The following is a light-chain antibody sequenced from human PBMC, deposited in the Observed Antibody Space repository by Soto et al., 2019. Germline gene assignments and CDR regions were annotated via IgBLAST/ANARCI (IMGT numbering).Light chain of an antibody. CDR3: AAWDASLSGPV. CDR2: RNG. J-gene: IGLJ3*02. Sequence: QSVLTQSPSASASPGQRITISCSGRSSNIGSNYVYWYQQFPGMAPKLLIYRNGQRPSGVPDRFSALKYGTTASLAIAGLRSEDEGDYYCAAWDASLSGPVFGGGTKLTVL. V-gene: IGLV1-47*01. CDR1: SSNIGSNY.